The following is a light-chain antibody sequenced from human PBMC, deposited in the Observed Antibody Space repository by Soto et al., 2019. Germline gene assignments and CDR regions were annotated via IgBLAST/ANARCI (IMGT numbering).Light chain of an antibody. CDR2: DVS. Sequence: QSVLAQPPSASGSPGQSVTISCTGTSSDVGGYNYVSWYQQHPGKAPKLMIYDVSKRPSGVPDRFSGSKSGNTASLTISGLQAEDEADYYCCSYAGSCYVFGTGTKVTVL. CDR1: SSDVGGYNY. V-gene: IGLV2-11*01. CDR3: CSYAGSCYV. J-gene: IGLJ1*01.